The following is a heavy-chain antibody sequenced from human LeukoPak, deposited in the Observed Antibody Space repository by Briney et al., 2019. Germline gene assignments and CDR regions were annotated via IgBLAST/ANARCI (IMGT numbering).Heavy chain of an antibody. CDR3: ARDAGTWGYGYNFDC. CDR1: GFTFSSYE. Sequence: PGGSLRLSCAASGFTFSSYEMNWVRQAPGKGLEWVSYISSSGSTIYYADSVKGQFTISRDNAKNSLYLQMNSLRAEDTAVYYCARDAGTWGYGYNFDCWGQGTLVTVPS. J-gene: IGHJ4*02. CDR2: ISSSGSTI. D-gene: IGHD1-1*01. V-gene: IGHV3-48*03.